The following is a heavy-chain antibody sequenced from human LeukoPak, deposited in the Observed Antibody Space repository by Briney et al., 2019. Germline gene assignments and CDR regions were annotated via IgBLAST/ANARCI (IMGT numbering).Heavy chain of an antibody. CDR2: FDPEDGET. V-gene: IGHV1-24*01. J-gene: IGHJ6*02. CDR3: AVQKLGYCSGGSCYSPDYYYYGMDV. CDR1: GYTLTELS. Sequence: ASVKVSCKVSGYTLTELSMHWVRQAPGKGLEWMGGFDPEDGETIYAQKFQGRVTMTEDTSTDTAYMEPSSLRSEDTAVYYCAVQKLGYCSGGSCYSPDYYYYGMDVWGQGTTVTVSS. D-gene: IGHD2-15*01.